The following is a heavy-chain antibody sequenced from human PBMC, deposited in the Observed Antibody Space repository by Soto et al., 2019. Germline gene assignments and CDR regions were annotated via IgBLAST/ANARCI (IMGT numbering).Heavy chain of an antibody. CDR1: GFTFSSYS. Sequence: GGSLRLSCAASGFTFSSYSMNWVRQAPGKGLEWVSSISSSSSYIYYADSVKGRFSISRDNAKNSLYLQMNSLRAEDTAVYYCARTIAAADSDYWGQGTLLTVSS. D-gene: IGHD6-13*01. CDR2: ISSSSSYI. J-gene: IGHJ4*02. CDR3: ARTIAAADSDY. V-gene: IGHV3-21*01.